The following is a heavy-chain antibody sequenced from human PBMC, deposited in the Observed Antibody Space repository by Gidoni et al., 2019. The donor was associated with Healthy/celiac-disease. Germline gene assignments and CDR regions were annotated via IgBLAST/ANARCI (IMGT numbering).Heavy chain of an antibody. CDR2: IWYDGSNK. CDR1: GFTFSSYG. V-gene: IGHV3-33*01. CDR3: ARDTVLLWFGELGHGMDV. J-gene: IGHJ6*02. D-gene: IGHD3-10*01. Sequence: QVQLVESGGGVVQPGRSLRLSCAASGFTFSSYGMHWVRQAPGKGLEWVAVIWYDGSNKYYADSVKGRFTISRDNSKNTLYLKMNSLRAEDTAVYYCARDTVLLWFGELGHGMDVWGQGTTVTVSS.